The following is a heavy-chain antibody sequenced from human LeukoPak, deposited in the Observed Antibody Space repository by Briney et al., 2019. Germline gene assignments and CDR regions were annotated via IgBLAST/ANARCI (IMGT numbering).Heavy chain of an antibody. J-gene: IGHJ4*02. D-gene: IGHD4-17*01. CDR2: IYSGGST. CDR1: GFTVSSNY. Sequence: GGSLRLSCAASGFTVSSNYMSWVRQAPGKGLEWVSVIYSGGSTYYTDSVKGRFTISRDNTKNTLYLQMNSLRAEDTAVYYCAREGPRSPIEYWGQGTLVTVSS. V-gene: IGHV3-53*01. CDR3: AREGPRSPIEY.